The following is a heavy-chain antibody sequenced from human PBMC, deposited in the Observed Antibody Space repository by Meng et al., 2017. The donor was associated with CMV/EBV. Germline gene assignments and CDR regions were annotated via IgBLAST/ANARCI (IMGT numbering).Heavy chain of an antibody. Sequence: GSFSGYYWSWIRQPPGKGLEWIGEINHSRSTNYNPSLKGRVTISVNTSKNQFSLKLSSVTAADTAVYYCARSPPGYCSSTSCYRLDYWGQGTLVTVSS. CDR3: ARSPPGYCSSTSCYRLDY. J-gene: IGHJ4*02. CDR2: INHSRST. D-gene: IGHD2-2*02. CDR1: GSFSGYY. V-gene: IGHV4-34*01.